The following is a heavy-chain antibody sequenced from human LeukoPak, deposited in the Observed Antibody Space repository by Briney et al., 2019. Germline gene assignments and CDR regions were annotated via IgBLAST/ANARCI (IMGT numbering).Heavy chain of an antibody. CDR3: ATWTTVTRAFDY. CDR1: GGSISSYY. D-gene: IGHD4-17*01. V-gene: IGHV4-4*07. J-gene: IGHJ4*02. CDR2: IYTSGST. Sequence: SETLSLTCTGSGGSISSYYWNGLRQPAGKGLEWIGRIYTSGSTSYNPSLKSRVTMSVDASKNQFSLRLSSVTAADTAVYYCATWTTVTRAFDYWGQGTLVNVSS.